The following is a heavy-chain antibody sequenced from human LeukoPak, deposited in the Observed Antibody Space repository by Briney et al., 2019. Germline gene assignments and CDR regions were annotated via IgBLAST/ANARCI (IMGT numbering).Heavy chain of an antibody. D-gene: IGHD2-2*02. V-gene: IGHV3-30*02. Sequence: GGSLRLSCAASGFTFSSYGMHWVRQAPGKGLEWVAFIRYDGSNKYYADSVKGRFTISRDNSKTTLYLQMNSLRAEDTAVYYCAKAGWSCSSTSCYTSHYYYYMDVWGKGTTVTVSS. CDR3: AKAGWSCSSTSCYTSHYYYYMDV. CDR1: GFTFSSYG. CDR2: IRYDGSNK. J-gene: IGHJ6*03.